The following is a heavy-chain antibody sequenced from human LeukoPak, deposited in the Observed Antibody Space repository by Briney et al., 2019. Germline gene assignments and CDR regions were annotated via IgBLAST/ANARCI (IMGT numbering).Heavy chain of an antibody. V-gene: IGHV3-30*18. Sequence: GRSLRLSCTASGFTFSNYGMHWVRQAPGKGLEWVAVISYDGSNEYYADSVKGRFTISRDNSKNTLFLQMNSLRPEDTAVYHCAKVALFSGYYPPFNYWGQGTLVTVSS. D-gene: IGHD3-22*01. CDR3: AKVALFSGYYPPFNY. CDR1: GFTFSNYG. J-gene: IGHJ4*02. CDR2: ISYDGSNE.